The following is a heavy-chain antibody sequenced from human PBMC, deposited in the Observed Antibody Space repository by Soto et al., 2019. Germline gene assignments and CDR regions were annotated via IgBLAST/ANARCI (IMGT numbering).Heavy chain of an antibody. D-gene: IGHD3-10*01. Sequence: PSETLSLTCTDSGGSISSYYWSWIRQPPGKGLEWIGYIYYSGSTKYNPSLKSRVTISVDTSKNQFSLKLSSVTAADTAVYYCARVVWFGELLQHDAFNIWGQGTMVTVS. CDR1: GGSISSYY. V-gene: IGHV4-59*01. CDR3: ARVVWFGELLQHDAFNI. J-gene: IGHJ3*02. CDR2: IYYSGST.